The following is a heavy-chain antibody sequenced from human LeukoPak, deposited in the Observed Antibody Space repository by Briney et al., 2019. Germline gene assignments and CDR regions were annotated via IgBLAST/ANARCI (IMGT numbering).Heavy chain of an antibody. CDR2: IYSGGST. CDR3: ARDKWELPFYYYGMDV. V-gene: IGHV3-66*02. J-gene: IGHJ6*02. D-gene: IGHD1-26*01. CDR1: GFTVSSNY. Sequence: GGSLRLSCAASGFTVSSNYMSWVRQAPGKGLEWVSVIYSGGSTYYADSVKGRFTISRDNSKNTLYLQTNSLRAEDTAVYYCARDKWELPFYYYGMDVWGQGTTVTVSS.